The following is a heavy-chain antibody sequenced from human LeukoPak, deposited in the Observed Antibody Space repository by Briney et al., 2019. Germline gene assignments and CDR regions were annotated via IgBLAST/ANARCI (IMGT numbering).Heavy chain of an antibody. CDR3: AKDRIAAAGYDY. J-gene: IGHJ4*02. CDR2: ISGSGGST. V-gene: IGHV3-23*01. CDR1: GFTFSSYV. D-gene: IGHD6-13*01. Sequence: PGGSLRLSCAASGFTFSSYVMSWVRQAPGKGLEWVTAISGSGGSTYYADSVKGRFTISRDNSKNTLYLQMNSLRAEDTAVYYCAKDRIAAAGYDYWGQGTLVTVSS.